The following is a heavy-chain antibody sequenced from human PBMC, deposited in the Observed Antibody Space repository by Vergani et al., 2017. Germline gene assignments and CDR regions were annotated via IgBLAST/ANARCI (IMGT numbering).Heavy chain of an antibody. V-gene: IGHV4-59*13. CDR2: IYLGGTT. D-gene: IGHD3-3*01. Sequence: QLQLQESGPGLVKPSETLSLTCTVSGGSISSNYWNWIRQTPETGLEWIGYIYLGGTTTYNPSLESQVSLSADTSKNQFSLQLTSVTAADTAVYYCARGPSVVQGHYIYYDSDFMVVWGKGTTVTVSS. CDR3: ARGPSVVQGHYIYYDSDFMVV. J-gene: IGHJ6*03. CDR1: GGSISSNY.